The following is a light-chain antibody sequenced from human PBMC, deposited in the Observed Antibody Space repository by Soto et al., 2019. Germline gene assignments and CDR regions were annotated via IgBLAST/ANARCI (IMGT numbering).Light chain of an antibody. CDR2: GAS. V-gene: IGKV3-20*01. CDR3: QQYGSSPGT. J-gene: IGKJ1*01. CDR1: QSVSSSY. Sequence: EIVLTQSPDTLSLTPGERATLSCSASQSVSSSYFAWYQQKPGQAPRLLIYGASSMATGIPDRFSGSGSGTDFTLTISRLEPEDFAVYYCQQYGSSPGTFGQGTKVEIK.